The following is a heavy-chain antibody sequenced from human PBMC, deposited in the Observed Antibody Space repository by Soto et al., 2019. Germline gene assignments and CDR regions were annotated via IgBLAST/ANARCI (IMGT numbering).Heavy chain of an antibody. Sequence: GGSLRLSCAASGFTFDDYAMHWVRQAPGKGLEWVSGISWNSGSIGYADSVKGRFTISRDNAKNSLYLQMNSLRAEDTALYYCAKFARVSGGYDYSDAFDIWGQGTMVTVSS. CDR3: AKFARVSGGYDYSDAFDI. CDR1: GFTFDDYA. V-gene: IGHV3-9*01. D-gene: IGHD5-12*01. CDR2: ISWNSGSI. J-gene: IGHJ3*02.